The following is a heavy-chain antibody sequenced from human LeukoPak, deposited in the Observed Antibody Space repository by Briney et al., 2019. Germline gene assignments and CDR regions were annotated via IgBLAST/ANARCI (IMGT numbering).Heavy chain of an antibody. V-gene: IGHV4-39*07. CDR3: ARYCSGGSCALGAFDY. CDR1: GDSISSSSYY. J-gene: IGHJ4*02. Sequence: SETLSLTCTVSGDSISSSSYYWGWIRQPPGKGLEWIGSIYYSGTTYYNPSLKSRVTISVDTSKNQFSLKLSSVTAADTAMYYCARYCSGGSCALGAFDYWGQGTLVTVSS. CDR2: IYYSGTT. D-gene: IGHD2-15*01.